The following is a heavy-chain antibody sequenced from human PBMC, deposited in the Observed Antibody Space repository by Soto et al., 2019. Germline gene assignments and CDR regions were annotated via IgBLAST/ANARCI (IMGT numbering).Heavy chain of an antibody. J-gene: IGHJ5*02. D-gene: IGHD6-13*01. CDR1: GGTFSSYA. CDR3: ARDRGIAAAGSSNWFDP. V-gene: IGHV1-69*01. CDR2: IIPIFGTA. Sequence: QVQLVQSGAEVKKPGSSVKVSCKASGGTFSSYAISWVRQAPGQGLEWMGGIIPIFGTANYAQKFQGRVTITADESTSTAYMELSSLRFQDTAVYYCARDRGIAAAGSSNWFDPWGQGTLVTVSS.